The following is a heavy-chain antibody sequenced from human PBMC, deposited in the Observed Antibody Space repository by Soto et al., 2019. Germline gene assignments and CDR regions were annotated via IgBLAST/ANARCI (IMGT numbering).Heavy chain of an antibody. J-gene: IGHJ4*02. Sequence: SETLSLTCTVSGGSISSSSYHWGWIRQPPGKGLEWIGTIYYSGTTYYNPSLESRVTLSVDTSKNQFSLKLSSVTAADTAVYYCARSTPSGWGYYFDYWGQGTLVTVSS. D-gene: IGHD6-19*01. CDR3: ARSTPSGWGYYFDY. CDR1: GGSISSSSYH. V-gene: IGHV4-39*01. CDR2: IYYSGTT.